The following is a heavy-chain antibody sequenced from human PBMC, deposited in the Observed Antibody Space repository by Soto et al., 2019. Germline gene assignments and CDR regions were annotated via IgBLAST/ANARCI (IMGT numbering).Heavy chain of an antibody. V-gene: IGHV1-18*01. J-gene: IGHJ6*02. CDR2: ISAYNGNT. CDR3: ARDGYNKGYYYGMDV. Sequence: QVQLVQSGAEVKKPGASVKVSCKASGYTFTSYGISWVRQAPGQGLEWMGWISAYNGNTNYAQKLQGRVTMTTDTSXXTAYMELRSLRSDDTAVYYCARDGYNKGYYYGMDVWGQGTTVTVSS. CDR1: GYTFTSYG. D-gene: IGHD5-12*01.